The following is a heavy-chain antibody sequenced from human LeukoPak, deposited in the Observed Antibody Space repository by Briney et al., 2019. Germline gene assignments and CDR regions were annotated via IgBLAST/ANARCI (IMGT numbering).Heavy chain of an antibody. V-gene: IGHV4-39*01. CDR3: ARPVRDTGYYDFWSGFSDGPSRYYFDY. D-gene: IGHD3-3*01. J-gene: IGHJ4*02. Sequence: SETLSLTCTVSGGSNSSSSYYWGWIRQPPGTGLEWVGSIYYSGSTYYNPSLKSRVTISVDTSKNQFSLKLSSVTAADTAVYYCARPVRDTGYYDFWSGFSDGPSRYYFDYWGQGTLVTVSS. CDR2: IYYSGST. CDR1: GGSNSSSSYY.